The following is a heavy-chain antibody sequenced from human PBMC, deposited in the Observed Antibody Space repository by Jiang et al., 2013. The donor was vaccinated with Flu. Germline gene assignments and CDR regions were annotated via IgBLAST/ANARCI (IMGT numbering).Heavy chain of an antibody. J-gene: IGHJ4*02. D-gene: IGHD2/OR15-2a*01. V-gene: IGHV1-2*06. Sequence: SGAEVKKPGASVKVSCKASGYTFTGYFIHWVRQAPGQGLEWMGRINANSGDTEFAQKFQGRVTMTRDTSISTAYMEVSRVGSDDTAVYYCARDQENTPHWELDYWGQGTLVTVSS. CDR2: INANSGDT. CDR1: GYTFTGYF. CDR3: ARDQENTPHWELDY.